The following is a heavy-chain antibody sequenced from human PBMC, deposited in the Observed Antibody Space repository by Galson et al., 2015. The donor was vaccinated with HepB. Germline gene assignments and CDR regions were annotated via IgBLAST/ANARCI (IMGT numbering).Heavy chain of an antibody. J-gene: IGHJ6*02. CDR1: GFTVSSNY. D-gene: IGHD6-19*01. Sequence: SLRLSCAASGFTVSSNYMSWVRQAPGKGLEWVSVIYSGGSTYYADSVKGRFTISRDNSKNTLYLQMNSLRVEDTALYYCARTMWQWPSRGGLDVWGQGTTVTVSS. V-gene: IGHV3-66*01. CDR3: ARTMWQWPSRGGLDV. CDR2: IYSGGST.